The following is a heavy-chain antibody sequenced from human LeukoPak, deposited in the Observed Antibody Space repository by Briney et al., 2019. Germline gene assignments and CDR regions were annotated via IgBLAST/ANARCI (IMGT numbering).Heavy chain of an antibody. V-gene: IGHV1-18*01. J-gene: IGHJ6*03. D-gene: IGHD3-16*01. Sequence: GASVKVSCKASGYTFTSYGISWVRQAPGQGLEWMGWISAYNGNTNYAQKFQGRVTMTRDTSISTAYMELSRLRSDDTAVYYCAREVGNMWGHYYYYYMDVWGKGTTVTVSS. CDR1: GYTFTSYG. CDR2: ISAYNGNT. CDR3: AREVGNMWGHYYYYYMDV.